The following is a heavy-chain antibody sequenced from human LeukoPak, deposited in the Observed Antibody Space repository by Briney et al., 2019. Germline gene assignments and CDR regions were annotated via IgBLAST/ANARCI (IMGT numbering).Heavy chain of an antibody. CDR2: IDSDGNT. J-gene: IGHJ4*02. V-gene: IGHV3-74*01. CDR3: ARDEEWMVGNS. CDR1: GFTFSTYW. D-gene: IGHD6-19*01. Sequence: GRSLRLSCAASGFTFSTYWMHWVRQAPGKGLVWVSRIDSDGNTYYADPVKGRFTISRDNAKNTVYLQMNSLRAEDTAVYYCARDEEWMVGNSWGQGTLVTVSS.